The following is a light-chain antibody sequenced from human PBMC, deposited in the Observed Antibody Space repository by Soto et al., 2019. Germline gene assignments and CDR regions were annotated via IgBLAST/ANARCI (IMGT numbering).Light chain of an antibody. Sequence: DIQVTQSPSTLSASVGDRVTITCRASQSFGSWLAWYQQKPGKAPKLLIYKASTLESGVPSRFSGSGSGTEFTLTISSLQPYDVATYYCQQYNSYWTFGQGTKVEIK. V-gene: IGKV1-5*03. CDR2: KAS. CDR3: QQYNSYWT. CDR1: QSFGSW. J-gene: IGKJ1*01.